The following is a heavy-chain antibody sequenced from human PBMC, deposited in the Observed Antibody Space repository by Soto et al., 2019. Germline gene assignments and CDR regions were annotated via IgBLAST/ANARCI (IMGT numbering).Heavy chain of an antibody. Sequence: QVQLVQSRGEVKKPGASVKVSCKTSGYSFTTYGISWVRQAPGQGLEWMGWISGYNGNTNYAQNLQGRVTMTTDTSTRTAYMELRSRKSDDRAVYYCPRKGPPPYYYYGMDVWGQGSTVTVSS. V-gene: IGHV1-18*01. CDR3: PRKGPPPYYYYGMDV. J-gene: IGHJ6*02. CDR1: GYSFTTYG. CDR2: ISGYNGNT.